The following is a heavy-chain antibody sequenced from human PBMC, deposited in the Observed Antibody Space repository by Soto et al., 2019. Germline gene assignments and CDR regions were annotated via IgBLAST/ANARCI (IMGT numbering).Heavy chain of an antibody. Sequence: SETLSLTCAVSIASVSNDHWWIWVRQSPGKGLEWIGEIFHSGSTNYNPSLKSRVTISVDTSKNQFSLKLRSVTAADTAVYYCASGYYDASSVYYSCDYWGQGTLVTVSS. J-gene: IGHJ4*02. D-gene: IGHD3-22*01. CDR2: IFHSGST. V-gene: IGHV4-4*02. CDR1: IASVSNDHW. CDR3: ASGYYDASSVYYSCDY.